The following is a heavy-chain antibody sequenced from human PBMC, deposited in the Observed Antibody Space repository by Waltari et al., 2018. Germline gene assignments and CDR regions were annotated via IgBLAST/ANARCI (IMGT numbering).Heavy chain of an antibody. CDR1: GFTFSCYA. D-gene: IGHD6-19*01. Sequence: EVQLLESGGGLVQPGGSLRLSCAASGFTFSCYAMSWVRQAPGKGLEWVSVIYSGGSTYYADSVKGRFTISRDNSKNTLYLQMNSLRAEDTAVYYCARDGRQWLVLDAFDIWGQGTMVTVSS. V-gene: IGHV3-23*03. CDR2: IYSGGST. CDR3: ARDGRQWLVLDAFDI. J-gene: IGHJ3*02.